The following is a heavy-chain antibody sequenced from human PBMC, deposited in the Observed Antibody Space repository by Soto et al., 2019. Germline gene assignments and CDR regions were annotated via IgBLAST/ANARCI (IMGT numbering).Heavy chain of an antibody. J-gene: IGHJ4*02. CDR1: GFTFSSYW. Sequence: PGGSLRLSWAASGFTFSSYWMIWVRQAPGKGLEWVANIKQDGSEKYYADSVKGRFTISRDNSRNTLFLQMNSLRAEDTAVYYCARDYYKYYDSSGYYRSPAYWGQGTLVTVSS. V-gene: IGHV3-7*01. D-gene: IGHD3-22*01. CDR2: IKQDGSEK. CDR3: ARDYYKYYDSSGYYRSPAY.